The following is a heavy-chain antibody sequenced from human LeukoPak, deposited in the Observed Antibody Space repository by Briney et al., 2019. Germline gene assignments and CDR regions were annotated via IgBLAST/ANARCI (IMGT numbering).Heavy chain of an antibody. V-gene: IGHV3-23*01. J-gene: IGHJ5*02. CDR2: ISGSGGST. D-gene: IGHD2-2*01. CDR3: AKVGPRQYCSSTSCHNWFDP. CDR1: GFTFSSYA. Sequence: GGSLRPSCAASGFTFSSYAMSWVRQAPGKGLEWVSAISGSGGSTYYADSVKGRFTISRDNSKNTLYLQMNSLRAEDTAVYYCAKVGPRQYCSSTSCHNWFDPWGQGTLVTVSS.